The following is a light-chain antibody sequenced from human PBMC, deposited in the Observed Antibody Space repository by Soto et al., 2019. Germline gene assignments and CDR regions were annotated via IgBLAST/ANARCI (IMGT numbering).Light chain of an antibody. Sequence: QSVLTQPASVSGSPGQSIAISCTGSSSDIGIYKYVSWYQQHPGKVPKLIIYEVTNRPSGVSNRFSDSKSGNTASLTISGLQAEDEADYYCSSYTTSSTRVFGPGTKVTVL. CDR2: EVT. J-gene: IGLJ1*01. V-gene: IGLV2-14*01. CDR1: SSDIGIYKY. CDR3: SSYTTSSTRV.